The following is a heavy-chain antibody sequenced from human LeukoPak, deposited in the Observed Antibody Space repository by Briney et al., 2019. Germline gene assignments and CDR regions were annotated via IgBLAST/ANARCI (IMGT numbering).Heavy chain of an antibody. CDR1: GGSISSGGYY. Sequence: PSETLSLTCTVSGGSISSGGYYWSWIRQHPGTGLEWIGYIYYSGSTYYNPSLKSRVTISVDTSKNQFSLRLSSVTAADTAVYYCARDHDYQNGMDVWGQGTTVTVSS. V-gene: IGHV4-31*03. J-gene: IGHJ6*02. D-gene: IGHD4-17*01. CDR2: IYYSGST. CDR3: ARDHDYQNGMDV.